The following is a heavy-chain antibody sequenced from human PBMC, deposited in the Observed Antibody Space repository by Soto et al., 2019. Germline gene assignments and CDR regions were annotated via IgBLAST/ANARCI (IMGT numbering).Heavy chain of an antibody. CDR2: ISGSGGST. CDR1: GFTFSSYA. CDR3: AKVSMVRGEHYGMDV. J-gene: IGHJ6*02. V-gene: IGHV3-23*01. D-gene: IGHD3-10*01. Sequence: GGSLRLSCAASGFTFSSYAMSWVRRAPGKGLEWVSAISGSGGSTYYADSAKGRFTISRDNSKNTLYLQMNSLRAEDTAVYYCAKVSMVRGEHYGMDVWGQGTTVTVSS.